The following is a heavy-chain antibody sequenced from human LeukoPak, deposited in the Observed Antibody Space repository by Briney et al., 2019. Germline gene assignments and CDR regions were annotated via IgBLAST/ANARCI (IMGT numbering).Heavy chain of an antibody. Sequence: ASVKVSCKASGGTFSSYAISWVRQAPGQGLEWMGGIIPIFGTANYAQKFQGRVTITADESTSTAYMELSSLRSDDTAVYYCARALESYYYYGMDVWGQGTTVTVSS. CDR2: IIPIFGTA. J-gene: IGHJ6*02. CDR3: ARALESYYYYGMDV. D-gene: IGHD3-16*02. V-gene: IGHV1-69*13. CDR1: GGTFSSYA.